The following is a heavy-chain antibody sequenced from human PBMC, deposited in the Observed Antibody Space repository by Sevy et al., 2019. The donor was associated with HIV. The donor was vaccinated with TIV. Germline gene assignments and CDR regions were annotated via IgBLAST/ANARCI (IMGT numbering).Heavy chain of an antibody. Sequence: ASVKVSCKASGYTFTNYFITWVRQAPGQGLEWMGRISTYNTEYAQKFQGRLTMTTDTSTSTVYMELRSLRFDDTAVYYWARAPSGSQGPGQYFQHWGQGPLVTVSS. CDR3: ARAPSGSQGPGQYFQH. J-gene: IGHJ1*01. V-gene: IGHV1-18*01. CDR2: ISTYNT. CDR1: GYTFTNYF. D-gene: IGHD1-26*01.